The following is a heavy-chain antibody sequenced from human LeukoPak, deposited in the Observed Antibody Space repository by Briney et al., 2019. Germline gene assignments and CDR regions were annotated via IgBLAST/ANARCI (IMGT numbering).Heavy chain of an antibody. CDR3: ARGLSGTDFWGGYHPKYYYYMDV. CDR2: INHSGST. D-gene: IGHD3-3*01. J-gene: IGHJ6*03. V-gene: IGHV4-34*01. Sequence: SETLSLTCAVYGGSFSGYYWSWIRQPPGKGLEWIGEINHSGSTNYNPSLKSRVTISVDTSKNQSSLKLSSVTAADTAVYYCARGLSGTDFWGGYHPKYYYYMDVWGKGTTVTVSS. CDR1: GGSFSGYY.